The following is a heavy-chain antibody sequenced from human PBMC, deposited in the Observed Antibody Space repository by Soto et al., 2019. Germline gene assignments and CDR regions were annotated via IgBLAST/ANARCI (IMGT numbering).Heavy chain of an antibody. J-gene: IGHJ4*02. CDR1: GFTFSSYS. CDR2: ISSSSSYI. CDR3: AREGLDCSGGSCYVWSTHFDY. Sequence: PGGSPRLSCAASGFTFSSYSMNWVRQAPGKGLEWVSSISSSSSYIYYADSVKGRFTISRDNAKNSLYLQMNSLRAEDTAVYYCAREGLDCSGGSCYVWSTHFDYWGQGTLVTVSS. V-gene: IGHV3-21*01. D-gene: IGHD2-15*01.